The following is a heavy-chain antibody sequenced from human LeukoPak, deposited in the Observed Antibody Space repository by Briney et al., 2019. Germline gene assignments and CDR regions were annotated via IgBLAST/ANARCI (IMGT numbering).Heavy chain of an antibody. D-gene: IGHD3-16*01. V-gene: IGHV3-73*01. J-gene: IGHJ4*02. CDR3: TRQGGEDY. CDR2: IRSKANSYAT. Sequence: PGGSLRLSCAASGFTFSGSTMHWVRQASGKGLEWVGRIRSKANSYATAYAASVKGRFTISRDDSKSTAYLQMNSLKTEDTAVYYCTRQGGEDYWGQGTLVTVSS. CDR1: GFTFSGST.